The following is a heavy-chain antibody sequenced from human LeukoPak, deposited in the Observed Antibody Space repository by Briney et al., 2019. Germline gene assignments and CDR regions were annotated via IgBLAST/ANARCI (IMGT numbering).Heavy chain of an antibody. J-gene: IGHJ6*02. V-gene: IGHV3-21*01. Sequence: GGSLRPSCAASGFTFSSYSMNWVRQAPGKGLEWVSSISSSSSYIYYADSVKGRFTISRDNAKNSLYLQMNSLRAEDTAVYYCARDRKYYYYYGMDVWGQGTTVTVSS. CDR1: GFTFSSYS. CDR3: ARDRKYYYYYGMDV. CDR2: ISSSSSYI.